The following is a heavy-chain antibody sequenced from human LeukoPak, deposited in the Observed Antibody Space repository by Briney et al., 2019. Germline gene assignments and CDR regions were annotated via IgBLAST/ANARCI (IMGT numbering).Heavy chain of an antibody. D-gene: IGHD3-10*01. CDR2: IKQDGSEK. V-gene: IGHV3-7*02. CDR3: VGLGENY. Sequence: GGSLRLSCAASGFTFSSYSMGWVRQAPGKGLEWVANIKQDGSEKYYVDSVKGRFTISRDNAKNSLYLQMNSLRAEDTAVYYCVGLGENYWGQGTLVTVSS. CDR1: GFTFSSYS. J-gene: IGHJ4*02.